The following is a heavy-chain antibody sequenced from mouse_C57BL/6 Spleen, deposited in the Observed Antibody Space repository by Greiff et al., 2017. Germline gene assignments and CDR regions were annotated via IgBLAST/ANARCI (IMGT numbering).Heavy chain of an antibody. CDR2: INPNYGTT. Sequence: EVQLQQSGPELVKPGASVKISCKASGYSFTDYTMNWVKQSHGTSLEWIGVINPNYGTTSYNQKFKGKATLTVDQSSSTAYMQLNRLAYEDSAVYDCARGDDFDYWGQGTTLTVSS. CDR1: GYSFTDYT. D-gene: IGHD3-3*01. CDR3: ARGDDFDY. V-gene: IGHV1-39*01. J-gene: IGHJ2*01.